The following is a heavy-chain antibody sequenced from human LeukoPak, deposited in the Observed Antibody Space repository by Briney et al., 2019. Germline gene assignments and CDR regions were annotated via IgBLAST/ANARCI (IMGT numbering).Heavy chain of an antibody. J-gene: IGHJ4*02. V-gene: IGHV3-15*01. D-gene: IGHD1-26*01. CDR1: GFTFSNAW. Sequence: GGSLRLSCAASGFTFSNAWMSWVRQAPGKGLEWVGRIKSKTDGGTTDYAAPVKGRFTISRDDSKNTLYLQMNSLKTEDTAVYYCTTDDYYWELLTRQPIPLFDYWGQGTLVTVSS. CDR3: TTDDYYWELLTRQPIPLFDY. CDR2: IKSKTDGGTT.